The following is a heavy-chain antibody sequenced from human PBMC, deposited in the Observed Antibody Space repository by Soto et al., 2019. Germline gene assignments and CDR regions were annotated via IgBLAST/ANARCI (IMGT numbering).Heavy chain of an antibody. D-gene: IGHD3-3*01. CDR3: ARCYDFWSGYAAYYYYGMDA. CDR2: INHSGST. Sequence: PSETLSLTCAVYGGSFSGYYWSWIRQPPGKGLEWIGEINHSGSTNYNPSLKSRVTISVDTSKNQFSLKLSSVTAADTAVYYCARCYDFWSGYAAYYYYGMDAWGQGTTVTVSS. J-gene: IGHJ6*02. V-gene: IGHV4-34*01. CDR1: GGSFSGYY.